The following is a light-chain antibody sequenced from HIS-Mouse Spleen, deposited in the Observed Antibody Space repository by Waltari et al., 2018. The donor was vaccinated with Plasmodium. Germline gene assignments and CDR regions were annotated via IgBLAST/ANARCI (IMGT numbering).Light chain of an antibody. CDR1: QSVSSN. Sequence: EIVMTQSPATLSVSPGERATLSCRASQSVSSNLAWYQQKPGQAPGLLIYGASTRANGIPARFSGSGSGTEFTLTISSLQSEDFAVYYCQQYNNWPAWTFGQGTKVEIK. CDR3: QQYNNWPAWT. V-gene: IGKV3-15*01. CDR2: GAS. J-gene: IGKJ1*01.